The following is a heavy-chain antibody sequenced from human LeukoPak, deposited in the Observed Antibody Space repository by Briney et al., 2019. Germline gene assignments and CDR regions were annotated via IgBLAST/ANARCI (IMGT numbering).Heavy chain of an antibody. Sequence: APVKVSCKASGYTFTSYGISWVRQAPGQGLEWMGWISAYNGHTNYAQKVQGRVTMTTDTSTSTAYMELRSLTSDDTAVYYCARRPGGYYYYYMDVWGKGTTVTVSS. J-gene: IGHJ6*03. D-gene: IGHD3-10*01. CDR2: ISAYNGHT. CDR1: GYTFTSYG. CDR3: ARRPGGYYYYYMDV. V-gene: IGHV1-18*01.